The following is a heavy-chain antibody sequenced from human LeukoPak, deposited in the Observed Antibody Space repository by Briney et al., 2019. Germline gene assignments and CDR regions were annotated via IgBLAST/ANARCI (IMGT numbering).Heavy chain of an antibody. J-gene: IGHJ6*04. CDR1: GYTLTELS. V-gene: IGHV1-24*01. Sequence: ASVKVSCKVSGYTLTELSMHWVRQAPGKGLEWMGGFDREDGETIYAQKFQGRVTMTEDTSTDTAYMELSSLRSEDTAVYYCASFNGSGSYSYYGMDVWGKGTTVTVSS. CDR2: FDREDGET. D-gene: IGHD3-10*01. CDR3: ASFNGSGSYSYYGMDV.